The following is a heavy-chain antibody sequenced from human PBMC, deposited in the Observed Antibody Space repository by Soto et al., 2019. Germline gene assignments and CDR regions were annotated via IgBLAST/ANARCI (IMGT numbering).Heavy chain of an antibody. J-gene: IGHJ3*02. Sequence: VVSLRLSCAASGFTFSSYGMHWVRQAPGKGLEWVAVIWYDGSNKYYADSVKGRFTISRDNSKNTLYLQMNSLRAEDTAVYYCARWKGQSQRAFDIWGQGTMVTVSS. CDR1: GFTFSSYG. D-gene: IGHD1-1*01. CDR2: IWYDGSNK. V-gene: IGHV3-33*01. CDR3: ARWKGQSQRAFDI.